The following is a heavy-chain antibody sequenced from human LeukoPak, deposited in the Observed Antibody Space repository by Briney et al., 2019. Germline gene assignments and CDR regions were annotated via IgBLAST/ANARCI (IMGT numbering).Heavy chain of an antibody. J-gene: IGHJ1*01. CDR2: IGTAGDT. CDR1: GFTFSSYD. V-gene: IGHV3-13*01. Sequence: GGSLRLSCAASGFTFSSYDMHWVRQATGKGLEWVSAIGTAGDTYYPGSVKGRFTISRENAKNSSYLQMNSLRAGDTAVYYCARAGVAAAAPEYFQHWGQGTLVTVSS. CDR3: ARAGVAAAAPEYFQH. D-gene: IGHD6-13*01.